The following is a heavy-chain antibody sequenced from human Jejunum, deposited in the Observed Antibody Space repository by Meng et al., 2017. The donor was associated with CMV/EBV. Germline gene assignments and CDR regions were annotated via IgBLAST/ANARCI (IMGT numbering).Heavy chain of an antibody. CDR2: VSSVSSYT. CDR1: GFTFDDSY. J-gene: IGHJ4*02. CDR3: ARDRYCTNGVCYTHFDS. D-gene: IGHD2-8*01. Sequence: GESGGGLGKPGGSLRVSCAASGFTFDDSYMTWIRQAPGKGLEWVSSVSSVSSYTNYADSVKGRFTISRDNAKNSLYLQMNSLRAEDTAVYYCARDRYCTNGVCYTHFDSWGQGTLVTVSS. V-gene: IGHV3-11*06.